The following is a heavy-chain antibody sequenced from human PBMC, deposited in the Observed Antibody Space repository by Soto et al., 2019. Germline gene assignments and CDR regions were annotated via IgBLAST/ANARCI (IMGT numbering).Heavy chain of an antibody. D-gene: IGHD6-13*01. CDR1: GYSFSTYW. Sequence: GESLKISCQGSGYSFSTYWIGWVRQMPGKGLEWMGIISPADSDTRYSPSFQGQVTISADKSISTAYMQWNSLKASDTAMYYCARGSSRYLDASDIWGQETRVTVSS. V-gene: IGHV5-51*01. CDR2: ISPADSDT. CDR3: ARGSSRYLDASDI. J-gene: IGHJ3*02.